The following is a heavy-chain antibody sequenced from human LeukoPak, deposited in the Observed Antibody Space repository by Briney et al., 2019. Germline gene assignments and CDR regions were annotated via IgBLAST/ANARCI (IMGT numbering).Heavy chain of an antibody. J-gene: IGHJ4*02. CDR2: INPNSGAT. CDR3: ARESGVAVHRLDY. V-gene: IGHV1-2*02. Sequence: GASVTVSCRASGYTFTDYYIHWVRQAPGQGLEWMGWINPNSGATNFAQKFQGRVTITRETTNRTVYMELRRLKSDDTAVYYCARESGVAVHRLDYWGQGTLVTVSS. CDR1: GYTFTDYY. D-gene: IGHD7-27*01.